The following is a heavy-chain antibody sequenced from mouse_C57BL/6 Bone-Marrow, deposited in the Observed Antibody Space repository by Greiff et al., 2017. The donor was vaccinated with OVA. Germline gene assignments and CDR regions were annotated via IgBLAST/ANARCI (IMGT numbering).Heavy chain of an antibody. CDR1: GYAFSSYW. Sequence: QVQLKESGAELVKPGASVKISCKASGYAFSSYWMNWVKQRPGKGLEWIGQIYPGDGDTNHNGKFKGKATLTADKSSSTAYMQLSSLTSEDSAVYFCARLGYYGSIYYFDYWGQGTTLTVSS. CDR3: ARLGYYGSIYYFDY. D-gene: IGHD1-1*01. J-gene: IGHJ2*01. CDR2: IYPGDGDT. V-gene: IGHV1-80*01.